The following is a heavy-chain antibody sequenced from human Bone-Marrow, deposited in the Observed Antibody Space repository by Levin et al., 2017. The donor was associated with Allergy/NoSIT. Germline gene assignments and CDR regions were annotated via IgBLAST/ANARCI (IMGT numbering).Heavy chain of an antibody. CDR1: GFTFSSYG. J-gene: IGHJ4*02. Sequence: GESLKISCAASGFTFSSYGMHWVRQAPGKGLEWVAVIWYDGSNKYYADSVKGRFTISRDNSKNTLYLQMNSLRAEDTAVYYCAREDYCTGGVCYSYYFDYWGQGTLVTVSS. V-gene: IGHV3-33*01. CDR3: AREDYCTGGVCYSYYFDY. D-gene: IGHD2-8*02. CDR2: IWYDGSNK.